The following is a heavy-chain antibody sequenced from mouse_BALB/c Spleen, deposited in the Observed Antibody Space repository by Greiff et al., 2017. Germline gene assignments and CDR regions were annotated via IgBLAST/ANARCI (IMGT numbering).Heavy chain of an antibody. Sequence: DVMLVESGGGLVKPGGSLKLSCAASGFTFSSYAMSWVRQTPGKRLEWVATISSGGSYTYYPDSVKGRFTISRDNAKNTLYLQMSSLRSEDTAMYYCARGYDGYTRAMDYWGQGTSVTVSS. J-gene: IGHJ4*01. CDR2: ISSGGSYT. V-gene: IGHV5-9-1*01. CDR3: ARGYDGYTRAMDY. CDR1: GFTFSSYA. D-gene: IGHD2-3*01.